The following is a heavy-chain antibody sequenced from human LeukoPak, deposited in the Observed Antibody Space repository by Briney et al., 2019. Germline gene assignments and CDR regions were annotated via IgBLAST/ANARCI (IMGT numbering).Heavy chain of an antibody. CDR1: GGSLSSYY. J-gene: IGHJ2*01. CDR2: IYFSGTT. V-gene: IGHV4-59*01. CDR3: ARQDVDKAMVVDLRKFWYFDL. Sequence: SETLSLTCTVSGGSLSSYYWNWIRQPLGKGLEWIGYIYFSGTTNYNPSLKSRVTISVDTSKNHFSLKLNSVTAADTAVYYCARQDVDKAMVVDLRKFWYFDLWGRGTLVTVSS. D-gene: IGHD5-18*01.